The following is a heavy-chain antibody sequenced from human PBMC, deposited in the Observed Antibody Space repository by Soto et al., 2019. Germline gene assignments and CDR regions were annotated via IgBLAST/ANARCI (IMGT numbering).Heavy chain of an antibody. Sequence: SETLSLTCTVSGGSISSGGYYWSWIRQHPGKGLEWIGYIYYSGSTYYNPSLKSRVTISVDTSKNQFSLKLSSVTAADTAVYYCARDQEIAAAGTYDYYYGMDVWGQGTTVTVSS. D-gene: IGHD6-13*01. CDR2: IYYSGST. CDR1: GGSISSGGYY. J-gene: IGHJ6*02. V-gene: IGHV4-31*03. CDR3: ARDQEIAAAGTYDYYYGMDV.